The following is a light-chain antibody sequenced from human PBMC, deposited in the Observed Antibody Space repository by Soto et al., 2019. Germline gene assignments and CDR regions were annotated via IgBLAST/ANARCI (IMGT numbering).Light chain of an antibody. CDR1: QSVSGW. V-gene: IGKV1-5*03. Sequence: DIQMTQSPSTLSASIGDRVTITCRASQSVSGWLAWYQQKPGKAPNLLIYKASTLQSGVPSRFSGSGSGTEFTLTISSLQPDDSATYYCQHYDTFSPTFGGGTKVDIK. J-gene: IGKJ4*01. CDR2: KAS. CDR3: QHYDTFSPT.